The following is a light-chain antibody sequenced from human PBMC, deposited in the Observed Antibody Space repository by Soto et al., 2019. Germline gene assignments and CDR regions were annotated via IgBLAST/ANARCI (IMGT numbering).Light chain of an antibody. Sequence: DIVMTQSPDSLAVSLGERVTINCKSSQSVLSSSNNKNYLAWYQQKPGQPPKLLIYWASTRESGVPDRFSGSGSGTDFTLTISSLQAADVAVYYCQQYYSTPLTFGPGTKVDIK. J-gene: IGKJ3*01. CDR2: WAS. V-gene: IGKV4-1*01. CDR3: QQYYSTPLT. CDR1: QSVLSSSNNKNY.